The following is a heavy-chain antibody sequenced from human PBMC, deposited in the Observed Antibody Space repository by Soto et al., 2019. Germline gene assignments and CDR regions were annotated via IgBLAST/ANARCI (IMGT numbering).Heavy chain of an antibody. CDR2: INRDGSKK. J-gene: IGHJ3*02. CDR1: GFTLSAYW. Sequence: EVQLEESGGDLVQPGGSPRLSCAASGFTLSAYWMTWVRQAPGKGLEWVANINRDGSKKSYLDSVRGRFTISRDNVGNSLYLQMDSLRADDTALYYCARDVSPGSSSLYLDAFDIWGQGTMVTVSP. V-gene: IGHV3-7*05. CDR3: ARDVSPGSSSLYLDAFDI. D-gene: IGHD6-13*01.